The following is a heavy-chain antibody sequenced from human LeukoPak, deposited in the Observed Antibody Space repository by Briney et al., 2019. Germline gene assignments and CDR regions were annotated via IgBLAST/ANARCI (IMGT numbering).Heavy chain of an antibody. Sequence: SETLSLTCTVSGGSISSYYWSWIRQPPGKGLEWIGYIYYSGSTNYNPSLKSRVTISVNTSKNQFSLKLRSVTAADTAVYYCARSRYFDWSNWFAPWGQGTLVTVSS. D-gene: IGHD3-9*01. CDR3: ARSRYFDWSNWFAP. V-gene: IGHV4-59*08. J-gene: IGHJ5*02. CDR2: IYYSGST. CDR1: GGSISSYY.